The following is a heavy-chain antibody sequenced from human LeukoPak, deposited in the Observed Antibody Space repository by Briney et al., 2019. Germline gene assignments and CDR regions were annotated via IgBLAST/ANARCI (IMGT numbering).Heavy chain of an antibody. D-gene: IGHD2-15*01. CDR2: ISAYNGNT. J-gene: IGHJ4*02. CDR1: GYTFTSYG. V-gene: IGHV1-18*01. Sequence: ASVKVSCKASGYTFTSYGISWVRQAPGQGLEWMGWISAYNGNTNYAQKLQGRVTMTTDTSTSTAYMELRSLRSDDTAVYYCARVTPSYCSGGSCYLGYFDYWGQGTLVTVSS. CDR3: ARVTPSYCSGGSCYLGYFDY.